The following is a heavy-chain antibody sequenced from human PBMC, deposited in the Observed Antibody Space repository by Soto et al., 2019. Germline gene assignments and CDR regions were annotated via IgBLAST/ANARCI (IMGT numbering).Heavy chain of an antibody. J-gene: IGHJ5*02. CDR1: GYTFTDYF. Sequence: ASVKVSCKASGYTFTDYFIHWVRQAHGQGFEWMGWINPKSRGTNYAQKFQGRVTMTRDTANSTAYMELRGLTSDDTAVYYCARVTLKAGNWFDPGGQGTLVTVSS. CDR3: ARVTLKAGNWFDP. V-gene: IGHV1-2*02. D-gene: IGHD6-19*01. CDR2: INPKSRGT.